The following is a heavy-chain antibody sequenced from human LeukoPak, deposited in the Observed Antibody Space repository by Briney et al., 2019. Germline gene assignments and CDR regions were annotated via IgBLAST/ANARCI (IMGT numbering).Heavy chain of an antibody. CDR2: ISSSSTNI. Sequence: GGSLRLSCAASGFTFSNYGMNWVRQAPGKGLERVSYISSSSTNIAYADSVKGRFTISRDNVKSSLYLQINSLRVEDTSVYYCARGGAARPDYWGQGTLVTVSS. CDR3: ARGGAARPDY. D-gene: IGHD6-6*01. V-gene: IGHV3-48*04. J-gene: IGHJ4*02. CDR1: GFTFSNYG.